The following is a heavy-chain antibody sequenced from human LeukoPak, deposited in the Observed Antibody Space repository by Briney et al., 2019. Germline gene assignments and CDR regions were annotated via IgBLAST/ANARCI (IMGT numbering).Heavy chain of an antibody. CDR3: ARSQIAVADPTINWFDP. CDR2: ISGSGGST. Sequence: PGGSLRLSCAASGFTFSSYAMSWVRQAPGKGLEWVSAISGSGGSTYYADSVKGPFTTSRDNSKNTLYLQMNSLRAEDTAVYCCARSQIAVADPTINWFDPWGQGTLVTVSS. J-gene: IGHJ5*02. D-gene: IGHD6-19*01. CDR1: GFTFSSYA. V-gene: IGHV3-23*01.